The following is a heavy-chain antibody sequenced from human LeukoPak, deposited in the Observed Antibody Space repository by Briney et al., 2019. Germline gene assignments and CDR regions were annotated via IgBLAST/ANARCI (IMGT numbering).Heavy chain of an antibody. D-gene: IGHD1-26*01. J-gene: IGHJ4*02. Sequence: GGSLRLSCAASGFTFTTSAMHWVRQAPGKGLEWVAVISYDGSNKYYADSVKGRFTISRDDSKNTVYLRMNSLRAEDTAVYYCVRGSCGIYCYFDYWGQGALVTVSS. CDR1: GFTFTTSA. CDR3: VRGSCGIYCYFDY. V-gene: IGHV3-30-3*01. CDR2: ISYDGSNK.